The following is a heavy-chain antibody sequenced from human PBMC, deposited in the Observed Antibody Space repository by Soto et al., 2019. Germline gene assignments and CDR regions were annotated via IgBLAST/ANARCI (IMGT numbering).Heavy chain of an antibody. Sequence: ASVKVSCKTSGYTFINHGISWVRQAPGQGLEWMGWVSGHDGNTKYAQKFKGRVTMATETSTSTAYMELRSLTSDDTAVYYCARYCSSVTCHGFDPWGQGTLVTVSS. CDR2: VSGHDGNT. D-gene: IGHD2-2*01. CDR3: ARYCSSVTCHGFDP. V-gene: IGHV1-18*04. J-gene: IGHJ5*02. CDR1: GYTFINHG.